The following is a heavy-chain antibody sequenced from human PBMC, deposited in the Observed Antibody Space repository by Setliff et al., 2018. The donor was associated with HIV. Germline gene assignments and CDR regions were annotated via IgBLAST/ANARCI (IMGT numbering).Heavy chain of an antibody. CDR2: IHYSGST. Sequence: SETLSLTCIVSGVSTSSSSYYWGWIRQPPGKGLEWIGNIHYSGSTYYNPSLKSRVTISLDTSKNQFSLKLRSVTAADTAVYYCVSGPLSGYGYYFDYWGQGALVTVSS. CDR1: GVSTSSSSYY. V-gene: IGHV4-39*07. D-gene: IGHD3-3*01. CDR3: VSGPLSGYGYYFDY. J-gene: IGHJ4*02.